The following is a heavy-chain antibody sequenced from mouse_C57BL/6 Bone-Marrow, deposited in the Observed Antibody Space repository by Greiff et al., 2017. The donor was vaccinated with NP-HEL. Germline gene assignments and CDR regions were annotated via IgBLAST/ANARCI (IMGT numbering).Heavy chain of an antibody. CDR3: ARILWDYDSYWYFDV. J-gene: IGHJ1*03. Sequence: EVKLMESGAELVKPGASVKLSCTASGFNIKDYYMHWVKQRTEQGLEWIGRIDPEDGETKYAPKFQGKATITADTSSNTAYLQLSSLTSEDTAVYYCARILWDYDSYWYFDVWGTGTTVTVSS. CDR1: GFNIKDYY. V-gene: IGHV14-2*01. D-gene: IGHD2-4*01. CDR2: IDPEDGET.